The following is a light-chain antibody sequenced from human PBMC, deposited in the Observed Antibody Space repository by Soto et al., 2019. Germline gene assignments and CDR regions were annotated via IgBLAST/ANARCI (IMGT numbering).Light chain of an antibody. CDR3: SSYTSTSTLV. CDR1: SSDVGGYNF. Sequence: QSALTQPASVSGSPGQSITISCTGTSSDVGGYNFVSWYQHHPGKAPKLMIYEVSNRPSGVSNRFSGSKSGNTASLTISGLQAEDDADYYCSSYTSTSTLVFGTGTKGTVL. V-gene: IGLV2-14*01. J-gene: IGLJ1*01. CDR2: EVS.